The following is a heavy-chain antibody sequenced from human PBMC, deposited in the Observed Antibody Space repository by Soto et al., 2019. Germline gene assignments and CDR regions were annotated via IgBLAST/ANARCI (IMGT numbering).Heavy chain of an antibody. CDR1: GFTFSGYA. J-gene: IGHJ4*02. D-gene: IGHD3-3*01. CDR2: ISGSGGST. CDR3: AKATYYDFGSGSGPFDY. V-gene: IGHV3-23*01. Sequence: EVHLLESGGGLIQPGGSLRLSCAASGFTFSGYAMSWVRQAPGRGLEWVSAISGSGGSTFYADSVKGRFTISRDNSKDTLYLQMHSLRAEDTAVYYCAKATYYDFGSGSGPFDYWGLGALVSVSS.